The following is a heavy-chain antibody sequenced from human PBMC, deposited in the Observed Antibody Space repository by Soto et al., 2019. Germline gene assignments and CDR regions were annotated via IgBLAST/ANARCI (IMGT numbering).Heavy chain of an antibody. D-gene: IGHD4-17*01. Sequence: QVQLVQSGAEVKKPGASVKVSCKASGYTFTSYAMHWVRQAPGQRLEWMGWINAGNGNTKYSQKFQGRVTITRDTSASTAYMELSSLRSEDTAVYYCPRGYGGYVGWFDPWGQGTLVTVSS. CDR3: PRGYGGYVGWFDP. J-gene: IGHJ5*02. CDR1: GYTFTSYA. V-gene: IGHV1-3*01. CDR2: INAGNGNT.